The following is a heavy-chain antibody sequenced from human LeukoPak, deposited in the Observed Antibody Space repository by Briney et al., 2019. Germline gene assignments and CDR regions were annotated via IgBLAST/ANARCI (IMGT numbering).Heavy chain of an antibody. V-gene: IGHV1-2*02. CDR3: ARERNYGDYGNAFDV. CDR2: INPKRGVT. Sequence: ASVKVSCKASGYTFTDYYIHWMRQAPGQGLEWMGWINPKRGVTTYAQKFQGRVTMTRDTSITTAYMELTRLRSDDTTIYYCARERNYGDYGNAFDVRGQGTKVTVSS. J-gene: IGHJ3*01. CDR1: GYTFTDYY. D-gene: IGHD4-17*01.